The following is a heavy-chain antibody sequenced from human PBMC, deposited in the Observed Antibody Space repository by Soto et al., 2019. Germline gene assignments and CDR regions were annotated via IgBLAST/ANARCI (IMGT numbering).Heavy chain of an antibody. CDR2: IYFGGTT. Sequence: SDTLSLTCTVSGGSISPYYWSWIRQPPGKGLEWIGYIYFGGTTKYNPSLKSRVTISVDTSKNQFSLKLTSVTAADTAVYYCARYGSGSSVWFDPWGQGTLVTVS. CDR1: GGSISPYY. V-gene: IGHV4-59*08. D-gene: IGHD3-10*01. J-gene: IGHJ5*02. CDR3: ARYGSGSSVWFDP.